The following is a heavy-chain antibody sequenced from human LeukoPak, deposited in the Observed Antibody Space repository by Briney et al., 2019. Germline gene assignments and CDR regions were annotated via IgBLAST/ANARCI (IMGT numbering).Heavy chain of an antibody. CDR1: GFTFSDYD. Sequence: PGGSLRLSCSASGFTFSDYDMNWVRQAPGKGLEWVSSISGLSTHIYYGDSVKGRFSISRDNAKNSVYLQMNSLGVEDTAIYYCGRAFPPLRTSSAGDLWGQGILVTVCS. J-gene: IGHJ4*02. CDR2: ISGLSTHI. V-gene: IGHV3-69-1*02. D-gene: IGHD3-16*01. CDR3: GRAFPPLRTSSAGDL.